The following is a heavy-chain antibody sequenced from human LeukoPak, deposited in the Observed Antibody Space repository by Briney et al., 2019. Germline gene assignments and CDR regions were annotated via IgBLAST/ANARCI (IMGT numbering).Heavy chain of an antibody. V-gene: IGHV3-21*01. CDR2: ISSSSSYI. CDR1: GFTFSSYS. J-gene: IGHJ4*02. CDR3: ASDPQRTGYYNYFDY. D-gene: IGHD3-9*01. Sequence: GGSLRLSCAASGFTFSSYSMNWVRQAPGKGLEWVSSISSSSSYIYYADSVKGRFTISRDNAKNSLYLQMNSLRAEDTAVYYCASDPQRTGYYNYFDYWGQGTLVTVSS.